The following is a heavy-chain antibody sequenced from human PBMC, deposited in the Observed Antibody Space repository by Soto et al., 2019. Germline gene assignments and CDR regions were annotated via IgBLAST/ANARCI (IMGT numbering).Heavy chain of an antibody. CDR1: GGTFSSYT. CDR2: IIPILGIA. J-gene: IGHJ4*02. V-gene: IGHV1-69*02. CDR3: WCFSGAGSYYHLHY. D-gene: IGHD3-10*01. Sequence: QVQLVQSGAEVKKPGSSVKVSCKASGGTFSSYTISWVRQAPGQGLEWMGRIIPILGIANYAQKFQGRVTIATDKATSTDYMELSSLRSEDTSMYYCWCFSGAGSYYHLHYWGQGTLVTVSS.